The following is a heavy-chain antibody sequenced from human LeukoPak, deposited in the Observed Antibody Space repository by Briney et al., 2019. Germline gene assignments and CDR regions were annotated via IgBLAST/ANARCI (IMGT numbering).Heavy chain of an antibody. J-gene: IGHJ5*02. CDR2: IYGSGST. CDR1: GGSISSYY. Sequence: SQTLSLTCTVSGGSISSYYWSWIRQPPGKGLEWIGHIYGSGSTNYNPSLKSRVTLSVDTSKNQFSLKLSSVTAADTAVYYCAREGTSGTHLNWFDPWGQGTLVTVSS. V-gene: IGHV4-59*01. D-gene: IGHD1-1*01. CDR3: AREGTSGTHLNWFDP.